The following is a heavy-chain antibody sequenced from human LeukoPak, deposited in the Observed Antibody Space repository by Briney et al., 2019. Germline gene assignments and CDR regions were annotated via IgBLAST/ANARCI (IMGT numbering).Heavy chain of an antibody. CDR2: ISGSGGST. CDR3: AKVVTVAGFGFDY. V-gene: IGHV3-23*01. Sequence: GGSLRLSCAASGFTFSSYAMSWVRHAPGKGLEWVSAISGSGGSTYYADSVKGRPTISRDNSKNTLYLQMNSLRAEDTAVYYCAKVVTVAGFGFDYWGQGTLVTVSS. CDR1: GFTFSSYA. D-gene: IGHD3-16*01. J-gene: IGHJ4*02.